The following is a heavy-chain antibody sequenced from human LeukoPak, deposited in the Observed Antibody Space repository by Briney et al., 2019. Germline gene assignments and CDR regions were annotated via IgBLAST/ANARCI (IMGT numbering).Heavy chain of an antibody. V-gene: IGHV3-15*01. CDR2: IKSKTDGGTT. J-gene: IGHJ1*01. CDR1: GFTFSYAC. CDR3: TTDAPFYGSGSYFSDFQH. D-gene: IGHD3-10*01. Sequence: GGSLRLSCAASGFTFSYACMSWVRQAPGKGLEWVGRIKSKTDGGTTDHAGPVKGRFTISRDDSKKTLYLQMNSLKTEDTGVYYCTTDAPFYGSGSYFSDFQHWGQGTLVIVSS.